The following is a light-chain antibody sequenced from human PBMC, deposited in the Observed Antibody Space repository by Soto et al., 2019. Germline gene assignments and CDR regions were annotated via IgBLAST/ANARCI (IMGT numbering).Light chain of an antibody. J-gene: IGKJ2*01. CDR3: QQYNSYSYT. CDR1: QSISSW. Sequence: DIQMTQSPSTLSASVGDRVTITCRASQSISSWLAWYQQKPGKAPKLLIYKASSSRSGVPSRFSGSGSGTEFTLTISSLQPDDFATYYCQQYNSYSYTFGQGTKLEIK. V-gene: IGKV1-5*03. CDR2: KAS.